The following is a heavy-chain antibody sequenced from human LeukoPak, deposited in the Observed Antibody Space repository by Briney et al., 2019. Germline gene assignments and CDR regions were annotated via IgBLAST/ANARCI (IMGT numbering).Heavy chain of an antibody. CDR3: ARPTTVTTIAADAFDI. V-gene: IGHV3-21*01. CDR2: ISSGGTYK. D-gene: IGHD4-17*01. Sequence: TGGSLRLSCAASGFTFSDYTMNWVRQAPGKGLEWVSSISSGGTYKYYADSVKGRFTISRDNAQNSLYLQMNSLRAEDSSVYYCARPTTVTTIAADAFDIWGQGTMVTVSS. CDR1: GFTFSDYT. J-gene: IGHJ3*02.